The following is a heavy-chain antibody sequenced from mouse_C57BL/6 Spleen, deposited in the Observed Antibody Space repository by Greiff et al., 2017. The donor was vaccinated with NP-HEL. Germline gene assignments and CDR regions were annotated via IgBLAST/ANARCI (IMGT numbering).Heavy chain of an antibody. CDR1: GFNIKDYY. J-gene: IGHJ3*01. Sequence: VQLQQSGAELVKPGASVKLSCTASGFNIKDYYMHWVTPRTDQGLEWIGRIDPEDGEPKSAPTFQGQATITADTSSNTAYLQLSRLTSDDTAVYYCASDYDGSSGWFADWGQGTLVTVSA. D-gene: IGHD1-1*01. CDR2: IDPEDGEP. CDR3: ASDYDGSSGWFAD. V-gene: IGHV14-2*01.